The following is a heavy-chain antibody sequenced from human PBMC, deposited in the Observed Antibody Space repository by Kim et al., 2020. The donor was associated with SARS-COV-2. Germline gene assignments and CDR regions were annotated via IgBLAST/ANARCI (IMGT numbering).Heavy chain of an antibody. Sequence: ASVKVSCKASGYSFTKYAMNWVRQAPGKGLEWMGWFNTENGNPTYGPGFTGRFVFSLDTSVSTTYLELSSLEPEDTAVYYCAREEAYQYVSSGYYSDYWGQGTLVSVPS. V-gene: IGHV7-4-1*02. CDR3: AREEAYQYVSSGYYSDY. CDR2: FNTENGNP. CDR1: GYSFTKYA. D-gene: IGHD3-22*01. J-gene: IGHJ4*02.